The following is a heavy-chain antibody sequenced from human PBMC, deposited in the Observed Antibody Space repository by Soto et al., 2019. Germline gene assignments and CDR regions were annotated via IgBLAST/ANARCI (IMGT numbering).Heavy chain of an antibody. CDR1: GFTFSRYA. CDR3: ARDPLKYNGDWYPYGFGP. J-gene: IGHJ5*02. D-gene: IGHD1-20*01. Sequence: GGSLRLSCAASGFTFSRYAMSWVRQAAGKGLEWVAGITATADTSYYAESVKGRFTISRDNSKNTLYLQMDSLRAEDTAVYYCARDPLKYNGDWYPYGFGPWGLGTLVPVSS. V-gene: IGHV3-23*01. CDR2: ITATADTS.